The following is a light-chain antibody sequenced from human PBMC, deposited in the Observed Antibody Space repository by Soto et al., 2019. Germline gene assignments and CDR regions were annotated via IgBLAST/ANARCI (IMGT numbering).Light chain of an antibody. CDR2: GAS. Sequence: EIVMTQSPATLSVSPGERATLSCRASQSVSSKLAWYQQKPGQGPRLLIYGASTRATGIPARFSGSGSGTEFTLTISSLKSEDCEVYYCQHYSTWLWTFGQGTKVEIK. V-gene: IGKV3-15*01. CDR1: QSVSSK. CDR3: QHYSTWLWT. J-gene: IGKJ1*01.